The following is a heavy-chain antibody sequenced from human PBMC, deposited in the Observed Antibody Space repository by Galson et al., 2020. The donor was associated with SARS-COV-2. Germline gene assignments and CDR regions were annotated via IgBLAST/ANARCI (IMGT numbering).Heavy chain of an antibody. CDR3: ARDFDYDSSGYYYAAFDY. V-gene: IGHV4-59*13. Sequence: SETLSLTCTVSGGANSSYYWSWIRQPPGKGLEWIGYVYYSGATKYNPSLKSRVTMSVDTSKNQFSLELGSVTAADTAVYYCARDFDYDSSGYYYAAFDYWGPGTLVTVSS. CDR2: VYYSGAT. D-gene: IGHD3-22*01. CDR1: GGANSSYY. J-gene: IGHJ4*02.